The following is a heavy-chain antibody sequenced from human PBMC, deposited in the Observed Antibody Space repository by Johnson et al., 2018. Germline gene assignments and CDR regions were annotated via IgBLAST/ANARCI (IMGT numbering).Heavy chain of an antibody. CDR2: ISGSGSSI. CDR1: GFTFSSYD. J-gene: IGHJ6*02. Sequence: VQLVESGGGLVQPGGSLRLSCAASGFTFSSYDMHWVRQATGKGLEWVSAISGSGSSIYYADSVQGRFTISRDNSKNTLYLQMNSLRAEDTAVYYCAKGRYCSSTSCYSVYYGMDVWGQGTTVTASS. CDR3: AKGRYCSSTSCYSVYYGMDV. D-gene: IGHD2-2*02. V-gene: IGHV3-23*04.